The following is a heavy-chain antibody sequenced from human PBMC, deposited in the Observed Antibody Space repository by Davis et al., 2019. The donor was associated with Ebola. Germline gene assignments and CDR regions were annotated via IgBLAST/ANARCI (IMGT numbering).Heavy chain of an antibody. CDR3: ARGSSITMVQGVIPSDY. CDR2: ISGSGGST. Sequence: GGSLRLSCAASGFTFSSYWMSWVRQAPGKGLEWVSAISGSGGSTYYADSVKGRFTISRDSSKNTLYLQMNSLRAEDTAVYYCARGSSITMVQGVIPSDYWGQGTLVTVSS. J-gene: IGHJ4*02. CDR1: GFTFSSYW. D-gene: IGHD3-10*01. V-gene: IGHV3-23*01.